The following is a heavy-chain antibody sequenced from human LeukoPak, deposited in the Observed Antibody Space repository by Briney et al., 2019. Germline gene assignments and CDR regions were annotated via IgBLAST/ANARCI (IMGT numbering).Heavy chain of an antibody. CDR3: ARDRDIVVVTGIDY. D-gene: IGHD2-21*02. V-gene: IGHV3-30*02. CDR2: IQYDGNTI. Sequence: PGGSLRLSCVASGFTYSHNGMHWVRQAPGKGLEWVAFIQYDGNTIFYADSVKGRFTISRDNSKNTLYLQMNSLRAEDTAVYYCARDRDIVVVTGIDYWGQGTLVTVSS. CDR1: GFTYSHNG. J-gene: IGHJ4*02.